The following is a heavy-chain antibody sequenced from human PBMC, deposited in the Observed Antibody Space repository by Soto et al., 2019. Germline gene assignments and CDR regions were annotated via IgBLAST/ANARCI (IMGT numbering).Heavy chain of an antibody. V-gene: IGHV4-30-2*01. J-gene: IGHJ4*02. CDR3: ARVPDY. Sequence: SETLYLTCAVSGGSLSSGGYSWGWIRQPPGKGLEWIGYIYHSVSTYYNPSLKSRVTISVDRSKNQFSLRLSSVTAADTAVYYCARVPDYWGQGTLVTVSS. CDR1: GGSLSSGGYS. CDR2: IYHSVST.